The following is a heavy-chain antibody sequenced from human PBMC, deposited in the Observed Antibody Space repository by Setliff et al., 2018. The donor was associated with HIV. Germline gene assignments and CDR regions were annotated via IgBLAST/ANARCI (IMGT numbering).Heavy chain of an antibody. CDR2: IIPIFGTA. V-gene: IGHV1-69*13. J-gene: IGHJ4*02. Sequence: RASVKVSCKASGGTFSSYAISWVRQAPGQGLEWMGGIIPIFGTANYAQKFQGRVTITADESTSTAYMELSSLRSEDTAVYYCAKGPIIAAAGTFDYWGQGTLVTVSS. CDR3: AKGPIIAAAGTFDY. D-gene: IGHD6-13*01. CDR1: GGTFSSYA.